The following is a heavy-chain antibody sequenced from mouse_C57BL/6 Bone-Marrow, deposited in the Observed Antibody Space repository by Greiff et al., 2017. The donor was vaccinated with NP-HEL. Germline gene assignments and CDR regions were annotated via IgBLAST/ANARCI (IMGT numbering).Heavy chain of an antibody. D-gene: IGHD1-1*01. J-gene: IGHJ1*03. CDR1: GYTFTSYW. V-gene: IGHV1-64*01. CDR2: IHPNSGST. Sequence: QVHVKQPGAELVKPGASVKLSCKASGYTFTSYWMHWVKQRPGQGLEWIGMIHPNSGSTNYNEKFKSKATLTVDKSSSTAYMQLSSLTSEDSAVYYCASPHYYGSSYPYWYFDVWGTGTTVTVSS. CDR3: ASPHYYGSSYPYWYFDV.